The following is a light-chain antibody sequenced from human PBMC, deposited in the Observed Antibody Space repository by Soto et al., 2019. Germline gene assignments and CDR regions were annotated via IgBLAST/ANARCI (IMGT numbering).Light chain of an antibody. CDR1: QSISSY. V-gene: IGKV1-39*01. J-gene: IGKJ5*01. Sequence: DIQMTQSPSSLSTCVRDRVTITLLPVQSISSYLNWYQQKPGKAPKLLIYPASSLQSGVPSRFSGSGSGTDFTLTISSLQPEDFATYYCQQSYSTPLRITFGQGTRLEIK. CDR2: PAS. CDR3: QQSYSTPLRIT.